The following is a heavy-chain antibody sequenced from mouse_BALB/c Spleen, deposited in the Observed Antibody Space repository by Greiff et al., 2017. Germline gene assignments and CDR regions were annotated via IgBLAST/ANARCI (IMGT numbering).Heavy chain of an antibody. CDR3: ARHAKYERYFDY. D-gene: IGHD2-3*01. Sequence: EVKLMESGGDLVKPGGSLKLSCAASGFTFSSYGMSWVRQTPDKRLEWVATISSGGSYTYYPDSVKGRFTISRDNAKNTLYLQMSSLKSEDTAMYYCARHAKYERYFDYWGQGTTLTVSS. J-gene: IGHJ2*01. V-gene: IGHV5-6*01. CDR1: GFTFSSYG. CDR2: ISSGGSYT.